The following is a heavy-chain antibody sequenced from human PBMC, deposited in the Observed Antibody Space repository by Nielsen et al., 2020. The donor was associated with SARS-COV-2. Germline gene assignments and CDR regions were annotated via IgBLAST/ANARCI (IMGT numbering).Heavy chain of an antibody. D-gene: IGHD3-22*01. CDR3: ARLLYYDSSGLIDF. J-gene: IGHJ4*02. Sequence: SETLSLTCSVSGYSISRGYYWGWIRQAPAKGLEWIGNMFHNGRTYYNPSLKSRVTMSVDTSKNQFSLKLNSVTAADTAVYYCARLLYYDSSGLIDFWGQGTLVTVTS. CDR2: MFHNGRT. V-gene: IGHV4-38-2*01. CDR1: GYSISRGYY.